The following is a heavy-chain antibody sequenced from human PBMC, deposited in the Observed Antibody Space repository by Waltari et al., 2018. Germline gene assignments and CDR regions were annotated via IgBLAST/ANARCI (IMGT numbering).Heavy chain of an antibody. D-gene: IGHD6-6*01. CDR1: GGSISSGGYY. J-gene: IGHJ5*02. V-gene: IGHV4-31*03. CDR3: ARRARVFYWFDP. CDR2: IYYSGST. Sequence: QVQLQESGPGLVKPSQTLSLTCPVSGGSISSGGYYWSWIRQHPGKGLEWIGYIYYSGSTYYNPSLKSRVTISVDTSKNQFSLKLSSVTAADTAVYYCARRARVFYWFDPWGQGTLVTVSS.